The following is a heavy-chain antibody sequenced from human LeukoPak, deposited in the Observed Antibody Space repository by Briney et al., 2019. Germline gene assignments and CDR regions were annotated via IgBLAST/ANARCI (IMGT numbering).Heavy chain of an antibody. CDR2: IYTSGST. J-gene: IGHJ5*02. CDR3: ARDGGSSWYSNWFDP. D-gene: IGHD6-13*01. V-gene: IGHV4-4*07. CDR1: GGSISSYY. Sequence: PSETLSLTCTVSGGSISSYYWSWIRQPAGKGLEWIGRIYTSGSTNYNPSLKSRVTMSVDTSKNQFSLKLSSVTAADTAVYYCARDGGSSWYSNWFDPWGQGTLVTVSS.